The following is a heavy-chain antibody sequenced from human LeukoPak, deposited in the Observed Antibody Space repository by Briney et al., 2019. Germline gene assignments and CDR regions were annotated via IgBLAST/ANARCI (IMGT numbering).Heavy chain of an antibody. CDR2: IGTVGDT. J-gene: IGHJ4*02. V-gene: IGHV3-13*01. D-gene: IGHD3-22*01. Sequence: GGSLRLSCAASGFTFSSYDMHWVRQPTREGLEWVSAIGTVGDTYYPDSVKGRFTVSRENAKKSLYLQMNSLRAGDTAVYYCAREGRKRAGSSGLVDWGQGTLVTVSS. CDR1: GFTFSSYD. CDR3: AREGRKRAGSSGLVD.